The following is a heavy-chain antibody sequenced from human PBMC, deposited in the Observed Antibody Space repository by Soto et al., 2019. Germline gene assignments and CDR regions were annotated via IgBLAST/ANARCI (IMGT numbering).Heavy chain of an antibody. CDR1: GYTFTSYG. CDR2: ISAYNGNT. V-gene: IGHV1-18*01. Sequence: ASVKVSCKASGYTFTSYGISWVRQAPGQGLEWIGWISAYNGNTNYAQKLQGRVTMTTVTSTSTAYMELRSLRSDDTAVYYCARALTHSSGWYLIGVDYWGQGTLVTVS. CDR3: ARALTHSSGWYLIGVDY. J-gene: IGHJ4*02. D-gene: IGHD6-19*01.